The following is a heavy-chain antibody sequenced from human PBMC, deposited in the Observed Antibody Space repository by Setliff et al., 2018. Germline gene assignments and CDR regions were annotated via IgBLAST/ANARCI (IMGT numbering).Heavy chain of an antibody. Sequence: GESLTISCAASGFTFSSYSMNWVRQAPGKGLEWVSSISSSSSYIYYADSVKGRFTISRDNAKNSLYLQMNSLRAEDTAVYYCAREELWFGELASYYYYGMDVWGQGTTVTVSS. V-gene: IGHV3-21*01. CDR3: AREELWFGELASYYYYGMDV. J-gene: IGHJ6*02. CDR2: ISSSSSYI. CDR1: GFTFSSYS. D-gene: IGHD3-10*01.